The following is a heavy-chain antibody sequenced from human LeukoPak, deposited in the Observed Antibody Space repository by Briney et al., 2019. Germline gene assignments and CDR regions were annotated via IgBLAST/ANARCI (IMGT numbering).Heavy chain of an antibody. CDR3: ARATSEIPAAALTGSKYYYYYYMDV. J-gene: IGHJ6*03. D-gene: IGHD2-2*01. CDR2: IFPFLDIT. Sequence: GAAVKVSCKASGGTFSFYTISWVRPAPGQGLEWMGRIFPFLDITNSAQKLQGRVTNNADKSTSTAYMELSSLRSEDTAVYYCARATSEIPAAALTGSKYYYYYYMDVWDKGTTVTVSS. V-gene: IGHV1-69*02. CDR1: GGTFSFYT.